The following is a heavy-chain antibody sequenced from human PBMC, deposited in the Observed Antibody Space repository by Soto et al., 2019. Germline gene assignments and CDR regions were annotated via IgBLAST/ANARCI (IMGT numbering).Heavy chain of an antibody. V-gene: IGHV1-69*12. CDR2: IIPIFGTA. CDR1: GGTFSSYA. CDR3: ATSQVIVERGDYYYYDMDV. J-gene: IGHJ6*02. Sequence: QVQLVQSGAEVKKPGSSVKVSCKASGGTFSSYAISWVRQAPGQGLEWMGGIIPIFGTANYAQKFQGRVTITADESTSTAYMELSSLRSEDTAVYYCATSQVIVERGDYYYYDMDVWGQGTTVTVSS. D-gene: IGHD1-1*01.